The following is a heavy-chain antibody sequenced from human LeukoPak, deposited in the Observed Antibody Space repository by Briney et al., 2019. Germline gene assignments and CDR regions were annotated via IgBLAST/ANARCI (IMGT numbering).Heavy chain of an antibody. D-gene: IGHD2-2*01. CDR2: INHSGST. V-gene: IGHV4-34*01. CDR1: GGSFSGYY. Sequence: PSETLSLTCAVYGGSFSGYYWSWVRHPPGKGLEWIGEINHSGSTNYNPSLKRRVTISLETSKNQFFLELSSVTAADAAVYYWARGVADDCSSTSCYRSSYYFDYWGQGTLVTVSS. CDR3: ARGVADDCSSTSCYRSSYYFDY. J-gene: IGHJ4*02.